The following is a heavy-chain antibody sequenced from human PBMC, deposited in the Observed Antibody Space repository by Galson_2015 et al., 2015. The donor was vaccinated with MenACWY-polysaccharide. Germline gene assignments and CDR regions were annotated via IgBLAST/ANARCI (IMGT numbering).Heavy chain of an antibody. V-gene: IGHV3-30*12. J-gene: IGHJ4*02. CDR2: IYYDGSNK. CDR3: AAGTGRDGYTFDF. D-gene: IGHD5-24*01. CDR1: GFTFRNYG. Sequence: SLRLSCAASGFTFRNYGMHWVRQAPGKGLEWVTVIYYDGSNKFYIDSVRGSFTISRDNSRNTLYLQMNSLRAEDTAVYYCAAGTGRDGYTFDFWGRGTLVTVSS.